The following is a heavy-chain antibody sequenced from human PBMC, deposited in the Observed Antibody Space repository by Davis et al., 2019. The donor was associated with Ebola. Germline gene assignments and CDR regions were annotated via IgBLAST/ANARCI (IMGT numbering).Heavy chain of an antibody. D-gene: IGHD2-15*01. V-gene: IGHV3-11*06. Sequence: PGGSLRLSCVVSGFTFSDHYMSWIRQAPGKGLDWVSYISSSTYTKYAEFWKGRFTISSDNARNSLYLHMNSLGAEDTAVYYCARKARYCSGGSCYRHYYFDYWGQGTLVTVSS. CDR1: GFTFSDHY. CDR2: ISSSTYT. CDR3: ARKARYCSGGSCYRHYYFDY. J-gene: IGHJ4*02.